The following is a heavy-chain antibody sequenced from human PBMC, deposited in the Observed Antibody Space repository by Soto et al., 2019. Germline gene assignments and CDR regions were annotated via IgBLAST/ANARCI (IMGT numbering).Heavy chain of an antibody. V-gene: IGHV3-7*03. CDR1: GFTFSSYW. J-gene: IGHJ4*02. D-gene: IGHD3-22*01. CDR2: IKQDGSEK. Sequence: GGSLRLSCAASGFTFSSYWMSWVRQAPGKGLEWVANIKQDGSEKYYVDSVKGRFTISRDNAKNSLYLQMNSLRAEDTAVYYCAREEGVYYYDSSGYYSFDYWGQGTLVTVSS. CDR3: AREEGVYYYDSSGYYSFDY.